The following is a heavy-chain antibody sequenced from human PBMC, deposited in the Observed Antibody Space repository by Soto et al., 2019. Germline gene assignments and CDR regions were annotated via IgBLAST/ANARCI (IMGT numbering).Heavy chain of an antibody. D-gene: IGHD6-19*01. Sequence: PSETLSLTCSLSGGAFNGDYWSWIRQPQGKGLEWIGFVSYSGSTDYHPSLKSRVTISIDTSKNQFSLKMISVTAADTAVYYCARHGSDSGWFFFDPWGQGALVTVSS. CDR1: GGAFNGDY. J-gene: IGHJ5*02. CDR3: ARHGSDSGWFFFDP. V-gene: IGHV4-59*08. CDR2: VSYSGST.